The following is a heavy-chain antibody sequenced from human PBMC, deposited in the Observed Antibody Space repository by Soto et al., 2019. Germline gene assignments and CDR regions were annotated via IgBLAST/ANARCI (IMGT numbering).Heavy chain of an antibody. V-gene: IGHV4-61*01. J-gene: IGHJ5*02. CDR3: AKNPSGGNWRNWFDP. D-gene: IGHD2-15*01. Sequence: PSETLSLTCTVSGGYVGSSSYYCYWIRQSPGKGLEWIGYIYYNDKTNYNPSLKSRVTISVETSKTQFSLKLSSVTAADTAVYYCAKNPSGGNWRNWFDPLGQGTLVTVSS. CDR2: IYYNDKT. CDR1: GGYVGSSSYY.